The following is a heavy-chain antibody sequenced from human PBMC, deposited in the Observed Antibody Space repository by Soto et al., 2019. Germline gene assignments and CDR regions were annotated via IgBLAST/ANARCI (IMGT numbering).Heavy chain of an antibody. V-gene: IGHV3-72*01. CDR2: TRNKANSYNT. CDR3: ASSLGFSCSVSCLQYYFDY. Sequence: EVQLVESGGGLVHPGGSLRLSCAASGFSFSDHYMDWVRQAPGKGLEWVGRTRNKANSYNTEYAASVKGRFTISRDDSKNSLYLQMNSLKTEDTAVYYCASSLGFSCSVSCLQYYFDYWGQGTLVTVSS. CDR1: GFSFSDHY. J-gene: IGHJ4*02. D-gene: IGHD2-2*01.